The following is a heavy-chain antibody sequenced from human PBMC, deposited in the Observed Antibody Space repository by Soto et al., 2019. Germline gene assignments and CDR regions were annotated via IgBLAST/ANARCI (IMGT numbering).Heavy chain of an antibody. CDR1: GGSISSGNYY. J-gene: IGHJ4*02. CDR2: IYYSGTT. CDR3: ARDRGYSYGLDY. D-gene: IGHD5-18*01. V-gene: IGHV4-61*01. Sequence: PSETLSLTCTVSGGSISSGNYYWSWIRQHPGKGLEWIGYIYYSGTTNHNPSLKSRVTISVDTSKNQFSLKLSSVTAADTAVYYCARDRGYSYGLDYWGQGTLVTVSS.